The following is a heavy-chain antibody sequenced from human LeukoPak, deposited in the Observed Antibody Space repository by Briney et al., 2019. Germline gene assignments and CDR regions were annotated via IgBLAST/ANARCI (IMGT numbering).Heavy chain of an antibody. V-gene: IGHV3-23*01. CDR3: AKDKSIAAADYYFHY. J-gene: IGHJ4*02. CDR2: ISGSGGNT. CDR1: GFTFSSYA. D-gene: IGHD6-13*01. Sequence: GGSLRLSCAASGFTFSSYAMSWVRQAPGKGLECVSAISGSGGNTYYADSVKGRFTISRDNSKNTPYLQMNSLRAEDTAVYYCAKDKSIAAADYYFHYWGQGTLLTLSS.